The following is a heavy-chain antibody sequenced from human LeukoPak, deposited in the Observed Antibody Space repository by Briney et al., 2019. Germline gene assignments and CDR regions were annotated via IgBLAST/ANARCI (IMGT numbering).Heavy chain of an antibody. CDR1: GFTFPSHW. CDR2: INGDGSGT. Sequence: GGSLILSCTASGFTFPSHWMHWVRQVPGKGLGWVSRINGDGSGTNHADSVKGRFNISRDKAKNTVYLQMNGLRAEDTAVYYCASTASVVAYSGWGQGTLVTVSS. CDR3: ASTASVVAYSG. D-gene: IGHD2-15*01. J-gene: IGHJ4*02. V-gene: IGHV3-74*01.